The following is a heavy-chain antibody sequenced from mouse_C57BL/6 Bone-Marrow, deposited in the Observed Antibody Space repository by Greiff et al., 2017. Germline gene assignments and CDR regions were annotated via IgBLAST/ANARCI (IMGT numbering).Heavy chain of an antibody. D-gene: IGHD1-1*01. Sequence: EVKLVESGGGLVQSGRSLRLSCATSGFTFSDFYMAWVRQAPGKGLEWIAASRNKANDYTTEYSVSVKGRFIVSRDTSQSILYLQMNALRAEDTAIYYCARDATGSSYWYFDVWGTGTTVTVSS. V-gene: IGHV7-1*01. CDR3: ARDATGSSYWYFDV. CDR2: SRNKANDYTT. CDR1: GFTFSDFY. J-gene: IGHJ1*03.